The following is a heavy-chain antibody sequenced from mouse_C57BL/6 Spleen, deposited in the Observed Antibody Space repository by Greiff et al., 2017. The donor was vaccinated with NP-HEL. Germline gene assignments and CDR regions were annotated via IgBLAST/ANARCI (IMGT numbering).Heavy chain of an antibody. CDR3: AREEYDYDDRFAD. V-gene: IGHV5-17*01. Sequence: EVKLVESGGGLVKPGGSLKLSCAASGFTFSDYGMHWVRQAPEKGLEWVAYISSGSSTTYYADTVKGRFTISRDNAKNTLFLQMTSLRSEDTAMYCCAREEYDYDDRFADWGQGTMVTVSA. D-gene: IGHD2-4*01. J-gene: IGHJ3*01. CDR2: ISSGSSTT. CDR1: GFTFSDYG.